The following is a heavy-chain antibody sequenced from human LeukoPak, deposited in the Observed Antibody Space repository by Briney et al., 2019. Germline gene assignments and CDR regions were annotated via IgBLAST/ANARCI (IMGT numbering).Heavy chain of an antibody. D-gene: IGHD3-22*01. CDR3: AKTQGYYDY. J-gene: IGHJ4*02. CDR2: ISGSGGNT. V-gene: IGHV3-23*01. CDR1: GFTFSSYA. Sequence: QPGGSLRLSCAASGFTFSSYAMSWVRQAPGRGLEWVSAISGSGGNTYYADSVKGRFTVSRDTATNTLYLQMSSLRAEDTAIFYCAKTQGYYDYWGQGTLVTVSS.